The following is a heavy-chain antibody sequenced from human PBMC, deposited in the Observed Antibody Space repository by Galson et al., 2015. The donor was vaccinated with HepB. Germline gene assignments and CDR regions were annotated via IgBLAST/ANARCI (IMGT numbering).Heavy chain of an antibody. J-gene: IGHJ3*01. CDR3: ARDDNTAMGQQVSFDF. CDR1: GFTVSSNY. V-gene: IGHV3-66*01. D-gene: IGHD5-18*01. CDR2: IYSGGST. Sequence: SLRLSCAASGFTVSSNYMSWVRQAPGKGLEWVSVIYSGGSTYYADSVKGRFTISRDNSKNTLYLQMNSLRAEDTAVYYCARDDNTAMGQQVSFDFWGQGTMVTVSS.